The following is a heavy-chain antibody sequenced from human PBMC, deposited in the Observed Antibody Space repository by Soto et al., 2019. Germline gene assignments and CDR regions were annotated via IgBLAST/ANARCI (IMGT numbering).Heavy chain of an antibody. J-gene: IGHJ4*02. CDR2: ITTGGINT. CDR1: GFTFASYA. D-gene: IGHD4-4*01. Sequence: GSLRLSCATSGFTFASYAMTWVRQAPGKGLEWVSSITTGGINTHYADFVRGRFTISRDNSKNTVYLEMKTLSAEDTAVYYCGKVMTDYSKAVGDDWGQGT. V-gene: IGHV3-23*01. CDR3: GKVMTDYSKAVGDD.